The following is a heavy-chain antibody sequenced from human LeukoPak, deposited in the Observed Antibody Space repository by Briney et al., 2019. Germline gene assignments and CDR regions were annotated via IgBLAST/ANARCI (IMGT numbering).Heavy chain of an antibody. D-gene: IGHD3-16*01. Sequence: SETLSLTCTVSGGSISSGGYYWSWIRQHPGKGLKWIGYIYYSGSTNYNPSLKSRVSISVDTSKNQFSLNLRSVTAADTAVYYCARGASAMIAFDIWGQGTMVTVSS. J-gene: IGHJ3*02. CDR3: ARGASAMIAFDI. V-gene: IGHV4-31*03. CDR1: GGSISSGGYY. CDR2: IYYSGST.